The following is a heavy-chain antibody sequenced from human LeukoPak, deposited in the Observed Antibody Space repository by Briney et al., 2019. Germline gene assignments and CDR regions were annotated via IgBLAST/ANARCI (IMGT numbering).Heavy chain of an antibody. J-gene: IGHJ6*02. Sequence: GASLQISCKGSGSIFTSYWIGGVRPLPGKGLWWMGIIYPGDSDTRYSPSFQGQVTISADKSISTAYLEWSSLKTSDTAMYYCARQDYYYDFWSGYYPRSDGMDVWGQRTTVTVSS. CDR3: ARQDYYYDFWSGYYPRSDGMDV. CDR1: GSIFTSYW. D-gene: IGHD3-3*01. CDR2: IYPGDSDT. V-gene: IGHV5-51*01.